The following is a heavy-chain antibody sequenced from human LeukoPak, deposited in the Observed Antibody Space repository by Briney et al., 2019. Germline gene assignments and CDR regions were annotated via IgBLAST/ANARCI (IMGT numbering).Heavy chain of an antibody. J-gene: IGHJ1*01. Sequence: SETLSLTCTVSGGSISSYYWSWIRQPPGKGLEWIGYIYYSGSTNYNPSLKSRVTISVDTSKNQFSLKLSSVTAADTAVYYCARGGWLQLEQYFRHWGQGTLVTVSS. CDR1: GGSISSYY. CDR3: ARGGWLQLEQYFRH. D-gene: IGHD5-24*01. CDR2: IYYSGST. V-gene: IGHV4-59*01.